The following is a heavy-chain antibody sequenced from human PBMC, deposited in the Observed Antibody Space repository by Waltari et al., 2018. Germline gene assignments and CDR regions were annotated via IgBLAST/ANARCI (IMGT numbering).Heavy chain of an antibody. D-gene: IGHD3-22*01. CDR1: GGTFSSYA. Sequence: GAEVKKPGSSVKVSCKASGGTFSSYAISWVRQAPGQGLEWMGGIIPIFGTANYAQKFQGRVTITADESTSTAYMELSSLRSEDTAVYYCARRVKGFYYDSSDGVDWFDPWGQGTLVTVSS. CDR2: IIPIFGTA. J-gene: IGHJ5*02. CDR3: ARRVKGFYYDSSDGVDWFDP. V-gene: IGHV1-69*01.